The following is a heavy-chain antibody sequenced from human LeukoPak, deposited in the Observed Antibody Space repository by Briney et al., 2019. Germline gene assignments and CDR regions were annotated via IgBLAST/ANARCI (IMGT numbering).Heavy chain of an antibody. CDR1: GYTLTELS. V-gene: IGHV1-24*01. Sequence: ASVKVSCKVSGYTLTELSMHWVRQAPGKGLEWMGGFDPEDGETIYAQKFQGRVTMTEDTSTDTAYMELSSLRSEDTAVYYCATVSSGWYGGDYWGQGTLVTVPS. CDR2: FDPEDGET. CDR3: ATVSSGWYGGDY. D-gene: IGHD6-19*01. J-gene: IGHJ4*02.